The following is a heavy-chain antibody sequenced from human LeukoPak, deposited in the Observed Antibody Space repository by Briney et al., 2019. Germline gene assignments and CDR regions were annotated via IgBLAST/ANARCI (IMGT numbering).Heavy chain of an antibody. CDR1: GGSISSGGYY. CDR3: ARDRLVGYCSSTSCLNYFDY. V-gene: IGHV4-31*03. J-gene: IGHJ4*02. Sequence: SQTLSLTCTVSGGSISSGGYYWSWIRQHPGKGLEWIGYIYYSGSTYYNPSPKSRVTISVDTSKNQFSLKLSSVTAADTAVYYCARDRLVGYCSSTSCLNYFDYWGQGTLVTVSS. D-gene: IGHD2-2*03. CDR2: IYYSGST.